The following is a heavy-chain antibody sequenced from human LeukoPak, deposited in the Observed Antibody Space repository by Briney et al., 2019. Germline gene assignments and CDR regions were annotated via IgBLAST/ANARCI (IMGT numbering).Heavy chain of an antibody. CDR1: GGSISNYY. D-gene: IGHD7-27*01. V-gene: IGHV4-59*01. CDR3: ARHWASDWYFDL. J-gene: IGHJ2*01. Sequence: SETLSLTCAVSGGSISNYYCSWIRQPPGKGLEWLGYIHYSGYTNYNPSLKSRVTISVDTSKNQFSLNLSSVTAADTAVYYCARHWASDWYFDLWGPGTLVTVSS. CDR2: IHYSGYT.